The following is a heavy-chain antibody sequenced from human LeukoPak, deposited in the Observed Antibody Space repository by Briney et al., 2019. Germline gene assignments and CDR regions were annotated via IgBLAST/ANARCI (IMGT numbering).Heavy chain of an antibody. J-gene: IGHJ6*04. CDR2: IYYRGST. Sequence: SETLSLTCAVSGGSISSYYWSWIRQPPGKGLEWIGYIYYRGSTNYNPSLKNRVTISLDTSKNQFSLKLNSVTAADTAAYYCARDAGDDYDYYYGVDVWGRGTTVTVSS. CDR3: ARDAGDDYDYYYGVDV. CDR1: GGSISSYY. D-gene: IGHD3-10*01. V-gene: IGHV4-59*01.